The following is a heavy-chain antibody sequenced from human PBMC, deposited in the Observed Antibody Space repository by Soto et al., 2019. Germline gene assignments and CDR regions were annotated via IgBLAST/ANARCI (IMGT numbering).Heavy chain of an antibody. D-gene: IGHD3-22*01. Sequence: PSETLSLTCTVSGGSISSYYWSWIRQPPGKGLEWIGYIYYGGSTYPNPSLKSRLTTSVDTSKNQFSLRLSSVTAADTAVYHCARLRDYYDSSHFDYWGQGMLVTVSS. J-gene: IGHJ4*02. CDR3: ARLRDYYDSSHFDY. CDR1: GGSISSYY. V-gene: IGHV4-59*04. CDR2: IYYGGST.